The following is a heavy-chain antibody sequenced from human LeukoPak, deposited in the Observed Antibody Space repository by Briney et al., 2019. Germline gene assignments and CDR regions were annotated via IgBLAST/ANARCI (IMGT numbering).Heavy chain of an antibody. CDR1: GFTFSSYA. V-gene: IGHV3-7*01. Sequence: GGSLRLSCAASGFTFSSYAMSWVRQAPGKGLEWVANMNQDGSEKYYVDSVKGRFTISRDNAKNSLYLQMNSLRAEDTAVYYCARGNSAFDYWGQGTLVTVSS. CDR2: MNQDGSEK. CDR3: ARGNSAFDY. D-gene: IGHD4-23*01. J-gene: IGHJ4*02.